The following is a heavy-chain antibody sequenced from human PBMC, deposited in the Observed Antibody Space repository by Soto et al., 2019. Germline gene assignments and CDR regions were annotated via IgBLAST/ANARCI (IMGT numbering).Heavy chain of an antibody. Sequence: QVQLVQSGAEVKKPGSSVKVSCKASGGTFSSYAISWVRQAPGQGLEWMGGIIPIFGTANYEQKFQGRDTITADESTSTASMELRRMRSEDTAVYYCARRSSSIGRSNWFAPWGQGTLVTVSS. CDR2: IIPIFGTA. D-gene: IGHD6-6*01. J-gene: IGHJ5*02. CDR1: GGTFSSYA. V-gene: IGHV1-69*01. CDR3: ARRSSSIGRSNWFAP.